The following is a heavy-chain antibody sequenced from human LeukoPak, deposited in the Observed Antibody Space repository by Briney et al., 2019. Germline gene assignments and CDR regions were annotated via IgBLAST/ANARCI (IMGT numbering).Heavy chain of an antibody. Sequence: ASVKVSCKASGYTFTTYAMHWVRQAPGQRLEWMGWINAGNGNTKYSQKFQGRVTITRDTSASTVYMELSSLRSEDTAVYYCARDRRGLDYYDSSGYENDAFDIWGQGTMVTVSS. J-gene: IGHJ3*02. D-gene: IGHD3-22*01. V-gene: IGHV1-3*01. CDR1: GYTFTTYA. CDR2: INAGNGNT. CDR3: ARDRRGLDYYDSSGYENDAFDI.